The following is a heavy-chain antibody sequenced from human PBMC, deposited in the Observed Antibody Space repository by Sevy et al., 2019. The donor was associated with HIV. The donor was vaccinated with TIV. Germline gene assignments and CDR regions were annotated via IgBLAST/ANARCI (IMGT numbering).Heavy chain of an antibody. D-gene: IGHD3-22*01. J-gene: IGHJ4*02. V-gene: IGHV2-70*01. Sequence: SGPTLVKPTQTLTLTCTFSGFSLSTSGMCVSWIRQPPGKALEWLALIDWDDDKYYSTSLKTRLTISKDTSKNQVVLTMTNMEPVDTAKYYGARIYYDSSGYYYYFDDWGQGTLVTVSS. CDR1: GFSLSTSGMC. CDR2: IDWDDDK. CDR3: ARIYYDSSGYYYYFDD.